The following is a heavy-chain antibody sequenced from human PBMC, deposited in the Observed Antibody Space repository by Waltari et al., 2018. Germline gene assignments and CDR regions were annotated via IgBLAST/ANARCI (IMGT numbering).Heavy chain of an antibody. J-gene: IGHJ6*02. Sequence: QVQLVQSGAEVKKPGASVKVSCKASGYTFTSYDINWVRQATGQGLEWMGWMNPNSGNTGYAQKFQGRVTITRNTSISTAYMELSSLRSEDTAVYYCARMGNMITFGGVIDKGSYYYYGMDVWGQGTTVTVSS. CDR1: GYTFTSYD. D-gene: IGHD3-16*02. CDR3: ARMGNMITFGGVIDKGSYYYYGMDV. CDR2: MNPNSGNT. V-gene: IGHV1-8*03.